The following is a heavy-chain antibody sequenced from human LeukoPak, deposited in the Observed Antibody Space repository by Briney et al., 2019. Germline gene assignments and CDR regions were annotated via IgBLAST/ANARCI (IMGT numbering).Heavy chain of an antibody. J-gene: IGHJ5*02. Sequence: PGGSLRLSCAASGFTFSSYWMHWVRQAPGKGMVWVSRINSDGSSTSYADSVKGRFTISRDNAKNTLYLQMNSLRAEDTAAYYCASFSVVPAANPWGQGTLVTVSS. CDR2: INSDGSST. D-gene: IGHD2-2*01. CDR1: GFTFSSYW. V-gene: IGHV3-74*01. CDR3: ASFSVVPAANP.